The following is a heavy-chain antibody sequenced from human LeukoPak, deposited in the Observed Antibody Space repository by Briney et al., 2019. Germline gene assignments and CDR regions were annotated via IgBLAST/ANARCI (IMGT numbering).Heavy chain of an antibody. CDR3: ARNGWFHDAFDI. CDR1: GFTFSSYA. CDR2: IRYDGSNK. Sequence: GGSLRLSCAASGFTFSSYAMSWVRQAPGKGLEWVAFIRYDGSNKYYADSVKGRFTISRDNSKNTLYLQMNSLRAEDTAVYYCARNGWFHDAFDIWGQGTMVTVSS. J-gene: IGHJ3*02. V-gene: IGHV3-30*02. D-gene: IGHD6-19*01.